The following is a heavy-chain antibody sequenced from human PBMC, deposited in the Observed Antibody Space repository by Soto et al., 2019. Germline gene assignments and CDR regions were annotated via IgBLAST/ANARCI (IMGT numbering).Heavy chain of an antibody. V-gene: IGHV3-23*01. CDR1: GFTFSSYA. D-gene: IGHD6-6*01. Sequence: GGSLRLSCAASGFTFSSYAMSWVRQAPGKGLEWVSAISGSGGSTYYADSVKGRFTISRDNSKNTLYLQMNSLRAEDTAVYYCATPRKGAARLWQLTFDYWGQGTLVTVSS. CDR2: ISGSGGST. CDR3: ATPRKGAARLWQLTFDY. J-gene: IGHJ4*02.